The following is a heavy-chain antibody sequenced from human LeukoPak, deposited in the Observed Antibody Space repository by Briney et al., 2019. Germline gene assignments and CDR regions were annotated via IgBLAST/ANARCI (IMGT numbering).Heavy chain of an antibody. CDR1: GGSISSSSYY. V-gene: IGHV4-39*01. CDR2: IYYSGST. D-gene: IGHD5-12*01. J-gene: IGHJ4*02. Sequence: SETLSLTCTVSGGSISSSSYYWGWIRQPPGKGLEWIGSIYYSGSTYYNPSLKSRVTISVDTSKNQFSLKLSSVTAADTAVYYCARQPLYSGCDSVDSGGLDYWGQGTLVTVSS. CDR3: ARQPLYSGCDSVDSGGLDY.